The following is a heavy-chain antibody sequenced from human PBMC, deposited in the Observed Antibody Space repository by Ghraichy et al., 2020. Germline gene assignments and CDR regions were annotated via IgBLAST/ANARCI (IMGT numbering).Heavy chain of an antibody. J-gene: IGHJ2*01. Sequence: GGSLRLSCAAAGFTFSHHAMYWVRQAPGKGLEWVSVIWPDGDNKDYAESLRGRFAISRDNTNNTLYLQMTNLRDDDAAVYFCSRGFGGSFPFWYIDLWGPGIPVTLST. V-gene: IGHV3-33*01. D-gene: IGHD2-15*01. CDR1: GFTFSHHA. CDR2: IWPDGDNK. CDR3: SRGFGGSFPFWYIDL.